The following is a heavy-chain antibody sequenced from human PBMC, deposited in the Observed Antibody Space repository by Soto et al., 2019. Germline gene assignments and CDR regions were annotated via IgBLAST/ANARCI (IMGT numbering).Heavy chain of an antibody. V-gene: IGHV4-61*01. CDR2: MSHSGGT. D-gene: IGHD1-1*01. CDR3: ARVERGTATTVVDAFDI. CDR1: GGSVNSGNYY. Sequence: PSETLSLTCAVYGGSVNSGNYYWSWIRQPPGKGLEWIGEMSHSGGTHFNPSLKSRVTISVDTSKNQFSLKMSSVTAADTALYYCARVERGTATTVVDAFDIWGPGTLVTVSS. J-gene: IGHJ3*02.